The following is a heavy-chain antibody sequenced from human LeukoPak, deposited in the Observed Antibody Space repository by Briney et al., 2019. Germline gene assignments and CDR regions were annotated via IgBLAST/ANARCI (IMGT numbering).Heavy chain of an antibody. CDR3: AREALVVVTAISAHDAFDI. CDR1: GYRFTSYY. J-gene: IGHJ3*02. Sequence: ASEPVSYKPSGYRFTSYYLHWLRQAPPQGLAWVGIVNLIHGGTSYQHHSQDRITKIRDNSTKTVYMELSSLRSEDTAVYYCAREALVVVTAISAHDAFDIWGQGKMVTVSS. D-gene: IGHD2-21*02. V-gene: IGHV1-46*01. CDR2: VNLIHGGT.